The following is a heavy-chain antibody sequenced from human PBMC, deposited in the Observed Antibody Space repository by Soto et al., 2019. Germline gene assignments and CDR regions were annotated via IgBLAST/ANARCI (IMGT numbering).Heavy chain of an antibody. Sequence: QVQLVESGGGVVQPGRSLRLSCAASGFTFSTYGMHWVRQAPGKGLEWVAVISYDGNNKYYEDTMKGRFTIARDNSKNTLFLQMDSLRAEDTAVYYCAKDHLPSTVTTPGYWGQGTLVTVSS. V-gene: IGHV3-30*18. CDR3: AKDHLPSTVTTPGY. CDR1: GFTFSTYG. CDR2: ISYDGNNK. J-gene: IGHJ4*02. D-gene: IGHD4-17*01.